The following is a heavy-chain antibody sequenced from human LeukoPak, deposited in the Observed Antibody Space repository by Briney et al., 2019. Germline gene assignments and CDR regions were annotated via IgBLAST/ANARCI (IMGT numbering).Heavy chain of an antibody. CDR2: ISGSGGST. V-gene: IGHV3-23*01. CDR1: GFTFRSYA. J-gene: IGHJ4*02. D-gene: IGHD5-12*01. Sequence: GGSLRLSCAASGFTFRSYAIYWVRQAPGKGLEWVSAISGSGGSTYYADSVKGRFTISRDNSKNTLYLQMNSLRAEDTAVYYCAKAVSGYDSRYYFDYWGQGTLVTVSS. CDR3: AKAVSGYDSRYYFDY.